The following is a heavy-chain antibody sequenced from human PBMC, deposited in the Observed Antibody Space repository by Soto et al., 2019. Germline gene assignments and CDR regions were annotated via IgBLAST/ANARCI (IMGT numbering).Heavy chain of an antibody. D-gene: IGHD6-13*01. CDR1: GFTFSSYA. CDR2: ISGSGGST. Sequence: PGGSLRLSCAASGFTFSSYAMSWVRQAPGKGLEWVSAISGSGGSTYYTDSVKGRFTISRDNSKNTLYLQMNSLRAEDTAVYYCAKPSGAVYSSSWEYENWFDPWGQGTLVTVSS. CDR3: AKPSGAVYSSSWEYENWFDP. J-gene: IGHJ5*02. V-gene: IGHV3-23*01.